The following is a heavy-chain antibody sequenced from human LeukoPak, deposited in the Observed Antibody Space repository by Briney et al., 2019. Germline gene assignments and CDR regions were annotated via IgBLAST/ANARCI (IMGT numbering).Heavy chain of an antibody. CDR1: GYTFTGYY. CDR3: ARARVGATWVVDY. CDR2: INPSGGST. Sequence: GASVKVSCKASGYTFTGYYMHWVRQAPGQGLEWMGIINPSGGSTSYAQKFQGRVTMTRDTSTSTVYMELSSLRSDDTAVYYCARARVGATWVVDYWGQGTLVTVSS. J-gene: IGHJ4*02. D-gene: IGHD1-26*01. V-gene: IGHV1-46*01.